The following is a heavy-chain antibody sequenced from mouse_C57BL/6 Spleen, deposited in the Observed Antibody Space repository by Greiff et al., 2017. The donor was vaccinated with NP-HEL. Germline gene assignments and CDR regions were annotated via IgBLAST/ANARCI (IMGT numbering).Heavy chain of an antibody. Sequence: EVQVVESGGGLVKPGGSLKLSCAASGFTFSDYGMHWVSQAPEKGLEWVAYISSGSSTIYYADTVKGRFTISRDNAKNTLFLQMTRLRSEDTAMYYCARGRLRLNYAMDYWGQGTSVTVSS. CDR1: GFTFSDYG. CDR3: ARGRLRLNYAMDY. V-gene: IGHV5-17*01. J-gene: IGHJ4*01. CDR2: ISSGSSTI. D-gene: IGHD2-4*01.